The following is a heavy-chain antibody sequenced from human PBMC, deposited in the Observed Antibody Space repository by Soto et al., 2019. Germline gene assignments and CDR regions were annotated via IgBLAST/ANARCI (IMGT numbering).Heavy chain of an antibody. CDR1: GYRFNIYW. Sequence: GESLKISCKGSGYRFNIYWIGWVRQMPGKGLEWIGMIYPGDSDTTYSPSFQGQVTMSADKSISTAYLQWSSLKASDSATYYCARQGINGAYVNYVMDVWGQGTTVTVSS. D-gene: IGHD3-16*01. J-gene: IGHJ6*02. CDR3: ARQGINGAYVNYVMDV. V-gene: IGHV5-51*01. CDR2: IYPGDSDT.